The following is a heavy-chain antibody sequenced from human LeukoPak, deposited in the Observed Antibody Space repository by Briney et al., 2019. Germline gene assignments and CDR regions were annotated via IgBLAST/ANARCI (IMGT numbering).Heavy chain of an antibody. V-gene: IGHV2-5*01. J-gene: IGHJ4*02. CDR3: AHRQNIVGASELKISFDY. CDR2: ISLNVDK. D-gene: IGHD1-26*01. Sequence: KECGPTLVKHTQTLTLTCTFSGFSLSTNGVGAGCIRHPPGNAPDWLALISLNVDKRYSPALKSRLTIAKDTSKNQVVLTMTNVDPVDTATYFCAHRQNIVGASELKISFDYWGQGTLVTVSS. CDR1: GFSLSTNGVG.